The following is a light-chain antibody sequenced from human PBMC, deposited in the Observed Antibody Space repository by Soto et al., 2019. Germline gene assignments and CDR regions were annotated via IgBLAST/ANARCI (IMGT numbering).Light chain of an antibody. CDR1: SSDLGNPNL. V-gene: IGLV2-23*03. CDR2: EGS. J-gene: IGLJ2*01. CDR3: CSYARSRTFVVI. Sequence: QSALTQPVSVTGSPGQSITISCTGSSSDLGNPNLVSWYQQHPGKAPQLMIYEGSKRPSGVSHRFSGSKSGNTASLTISGLRAEDEADYFCCSYARSRTFVVIFGGGTKLTVL.